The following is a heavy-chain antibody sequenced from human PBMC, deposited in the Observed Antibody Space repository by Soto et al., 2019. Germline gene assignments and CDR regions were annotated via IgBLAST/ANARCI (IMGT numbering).Heavy chain of an antibody. D-gene: IGHD2-2*01. CDR2: IDPRDSYV. J-gene: IGHJ5*02. V-gene: IGHV5-10-1*01. CDR1: GYTFTTFW. CDR3: ARLFCSTTTCDSWFDP. Sequence: GESLKISCTGFGYTFTTFWVTWVRQMPGKGLEWMGRIDPRDSYVNYSPSFQGHVTISVDKSISTAYLQWGSLKASDTAMYYCARLFCSTTTCDSWFDPWGQGTLVTVSS.